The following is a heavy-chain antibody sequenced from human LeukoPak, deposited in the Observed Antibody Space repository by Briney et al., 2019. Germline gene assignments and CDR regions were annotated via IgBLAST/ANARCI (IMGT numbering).Heavy chain of an antibody. CDR2: IIPIFGTA. CDR3: ARTQSRGKSGSYQRGDFDY. J-gene: IGHJ4*02. D-gene: IGHD1-26*01. Sequence: ASVKVSCKASGGTFSSYAISWVRQAPGQGLEWMGGIIPIFGTAIYAQKFQGRVTITTDESTSTANMELSSLRSEDTAVYYCARTQSRGKSGSYQRGDFDYWGQGTLVTVSS. V-gene: IGHV1-69*05. CDR1: GGTFSSYA.